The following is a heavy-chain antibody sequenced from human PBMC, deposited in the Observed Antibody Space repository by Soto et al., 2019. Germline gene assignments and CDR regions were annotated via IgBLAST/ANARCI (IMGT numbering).Heavy chain of an antibody. CDR3: ARQGRGDFGSGYYKPYY. D-gene: IGHD3-3*01. V-gene: IGHV5-51*01. J-gene: IGHJ4*02. Sequence: PGESVKISCEGSGYNFAPYWIGWVRQMPGKGLEWMGIIYPGDSDTRYSPSFEGQVTISADKSISTAYLQWSNLKASDSAMYYCARQGRGDFGSGYYKPYYWGQGTLVTVSS. CDR2: IYPGDSDT. CDR1: GYNFAPYW.